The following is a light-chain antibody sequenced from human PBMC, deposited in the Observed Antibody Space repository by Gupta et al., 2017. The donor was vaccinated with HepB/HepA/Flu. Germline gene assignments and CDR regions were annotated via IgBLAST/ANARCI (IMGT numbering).Light chain of an antibody. CDR3: GVWDDNLSGWL. Sequence: QSLLTQPPSASGSPGQRVTISCSGSESNIGSHCVQWYQQLPGTAPRVLIYTNDQRPSGVPDRFSGSKSGTSASLAISGLRSEDEAVYYCGVWDDNLSGWLFGGGTKLTVL. V-gene: IGLV1-47*01. CDR2: TND. CDR1: ESNIGSHC. J-gene: IGLJ3*02.